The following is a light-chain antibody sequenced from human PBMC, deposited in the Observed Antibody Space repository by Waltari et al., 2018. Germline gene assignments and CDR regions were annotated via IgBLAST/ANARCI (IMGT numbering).Light chain of an antibody. V-gene: IGLV1-40*01. CDR2: GNS. J-gene: IGLJ2*01. Sequence: QSVLTQPPSVSGAPGQRVTISCTGSSSNIGAGYDVHWYQQLPGTAPKLLISGNSTRPSVVPDRFSGAKSGTSASLAITGLQAEDVADYYCQSYDSSLSGWVFGGGTKLTVL. CDR3: QSYDSSLSGWV. CDR1: SSNIGAGYD.